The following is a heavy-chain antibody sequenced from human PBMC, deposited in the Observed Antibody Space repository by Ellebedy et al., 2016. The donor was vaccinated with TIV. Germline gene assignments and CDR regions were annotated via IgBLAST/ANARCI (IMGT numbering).Heavy chain of an antibody. J-gene: IGHJ6*02. CDR1: GFTFSSYS. D-gene: IGHD6-13*01. CDR2: ISSSSSYI. V-gene: IGHV3-21*01. CDR3: AVTAGIAAAGTEHGMDV. Sequence: GGSLRLXCAASGFTFSSYSMNWVRQAPGKGLEWVSSISSSSSYIYYADSVKGRFTISRDNAKNSLYLQMNSLRAEDTAVYYCAVTAGIAAAGTEHGMDVWGQGTTVTVSS.